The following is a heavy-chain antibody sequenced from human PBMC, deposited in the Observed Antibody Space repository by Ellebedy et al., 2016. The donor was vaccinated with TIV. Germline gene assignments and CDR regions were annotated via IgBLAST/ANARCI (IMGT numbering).Heavy chain of an antibody. CDR2: ISASGGST. CDR3: AKDQASGEYDYGWGTFDI. D-gene: IGHD3-10*01. CDR1: GFTFNSYA. Sequence: GGSLRLSXAASGFTFNSYAMSWARQAPGKGLEWVSGISASGGSTPDADSVRGRFTVSRDNSKNTLYLQMNSLRAEDTAVYFCAKDQASGEYDYGWGTFDIWGQGTVVTVSS. J-gene: IGHJ3*02. V-gene: IGHV3-23*01.